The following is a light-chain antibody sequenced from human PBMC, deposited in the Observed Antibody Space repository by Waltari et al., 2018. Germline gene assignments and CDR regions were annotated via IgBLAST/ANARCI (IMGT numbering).Light chain of an antibody. J-gene: IGKJ4*01. V-gene: IGKV4-1*01. Sequence: DIVMTQSPDSLAVSLGERATVNCKSSQSVLYSSKNKNYLAWYQQKPGQPPGLLIHPASSRESGVPDRFSGSGSGTDFTLTISSLQAEDVAVYYCQQYYSTPLTFGGGTKVEIK. CDR3: QQYYSTPLT. CDR2: PAS. CDR1: QSVLYSSKNKNY.